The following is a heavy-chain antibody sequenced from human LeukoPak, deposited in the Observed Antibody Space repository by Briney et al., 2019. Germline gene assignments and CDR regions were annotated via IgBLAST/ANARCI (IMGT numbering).Heavy chain of an antibody. CDR3: ARDNNAAFEN. CDR1: GFTFSIYW. D-gene: IGHD2-2*01. J-gene: IGHJ3*02. V-gene: IGHV3-7*04. CDR2: IKPDGSEQ. Sequence: GGSLRLSCTASGFTFSIYWMSWVRQAPGEGLDWVANIKPDGSEQYYVDSVRGRFTVSRDNAKNSLYLQMNSLSAEDTAVYYCARDNNAAFENWGLGTMVTVSS.